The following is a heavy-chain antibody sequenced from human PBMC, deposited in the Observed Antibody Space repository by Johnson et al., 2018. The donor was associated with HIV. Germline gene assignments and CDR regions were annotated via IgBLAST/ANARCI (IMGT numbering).Heavy chain of an antibody. D-gene: IGHD3-16*01. CDR2: INWNGGST. V-gene: IGHV3-20*04. CDR1: GFTFDDYG. Sequence: VQLVESGGGVERPGGSLRLSCAASGFTFDDYGMSWVRQAPGKGPEWVSGINWNGGSTGYADSVKGRFTISRDNAKNTLYLQMISLRAEDTAVYFCAKDERQLGGWSHAFDIWGQGTKVTVSS. CDR3: AKDERQLGGWSHAFDI. J-gene: IGHJ3*02.